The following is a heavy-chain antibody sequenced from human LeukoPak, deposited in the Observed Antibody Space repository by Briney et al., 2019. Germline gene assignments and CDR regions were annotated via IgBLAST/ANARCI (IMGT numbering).Heavy chain of an antibody. CDR1: GDSVSSNSAA. CDR2: SYYRTKWYN. D-gene: IGHD3-22*01. CDR3: ARVSSPTYYYDSSGRTDAFDI. V-gene: IGHV6-1*01. Sequence: SQTLSVTCAISGDSVSSNSAAWNWIRQSPSGGLEWLGRSYYRTKWYNDYAVSVKSRITINPDTSKNQFSLQLNSVTPEDTAVSYCARVSSPTYYYDSSGRTDAFDIWGQGTMVTVSS. J-gene: IGHJ3*02.